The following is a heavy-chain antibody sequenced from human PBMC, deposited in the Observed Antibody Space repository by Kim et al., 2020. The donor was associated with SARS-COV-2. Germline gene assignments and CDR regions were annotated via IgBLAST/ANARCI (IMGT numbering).Heavy chain of an antibody. CDR3: ARTSGSYYRGFDY. CDR1: GGSFSGYY. V-gene: IGHV4-34*01. J-gene: IGHJ4*02. CDR2: INHSGST. D-gene: IGHD1-26*01. Sequence: SETLSLTCAVYGGSFSGYYWSWIRQPPGKGLEWIGEINHSGSTNYNPSLKSRVTISVDTSKNQFSLKLSSVTAADTAVYYCARTSGSYYRGFDYWGQGTLVTVSS.